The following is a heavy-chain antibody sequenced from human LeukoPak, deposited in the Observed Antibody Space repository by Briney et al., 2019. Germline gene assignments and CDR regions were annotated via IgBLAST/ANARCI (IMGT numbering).Heavy chain of an antibody. CDR2: VSSGHHA. Sequence: PGGSLRLSCTASGFTLGSHDMHWVRQTTGEGLEWVAAVSSGHHAFYAGSVKGRFTVSREDAKNSLHLQMNSLGAGDTAVYYCVREARGYHYTYFDYWGQGSLVTVSS. V-gene: IGHV3-13*01. CDR1: GFTLGSHD. D-gene: IGHD5-18*01. J-gene: IGHJ4*02. CDR3: VREARGYHYTYFDY.